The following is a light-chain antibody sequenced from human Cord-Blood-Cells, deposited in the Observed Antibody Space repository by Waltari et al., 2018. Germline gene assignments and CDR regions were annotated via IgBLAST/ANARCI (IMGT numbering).Light chain of an antibody. V-gene: IGKV3-20*01. CDR2: GAS. Sequence: EIVLTQSPGTLSFSPGERATLSCRASQRVSSSYLTWYQQKPGQAPGLLIYGASSSATGIPDRFSGSGSETDFTLTISRLEPEDFAVYYCQQYGSSPWTFGQGTKVEIK. J-gene: IGKJ1*01. CDR3: QQYGSSPWT. CDR1: QRVSSSY.